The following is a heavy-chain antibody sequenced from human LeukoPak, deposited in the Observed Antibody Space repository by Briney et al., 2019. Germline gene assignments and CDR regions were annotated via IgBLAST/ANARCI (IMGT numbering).Heavy chain of an antibody. CDR3: ARAVVSSGSYFNYYYYMDV. Sequence: GGSLRLSCAASGFTFSTYWMTWVRQAPGKGLEWVANIKQDGSEKYYVDSVKGRFTISRDNAKNSLYLQMNSLRSDDTAVYYCARAVVSSGSYFNYYYYMDVWGKGTTVTVSS. D-gene: IGHD1-26*01. CDR2: IKQDGSEK. CDR1: GFTFSTYW. V-gene: IGHV3-7*03. J-gene: IGHJ6*03.